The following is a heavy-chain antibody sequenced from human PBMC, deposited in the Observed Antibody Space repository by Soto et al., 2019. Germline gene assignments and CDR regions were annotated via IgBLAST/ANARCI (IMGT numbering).Heavy chain of an antibody. CDR2: INHSGST. CDR3: AGESGDDYFDY. D-gene: IGHD3-10*01. J-gene: IGHJ4*02. V-gene: IGHV4-34*01. Sequence: SETLSLTCAVYGGSFSGYYWSWIRQPPGKGLEWIGEINHSGSTNYNPSLKSRVTISVDTSKNQFSLKLSSVTAADTAVYYCAGESGDDYFDYWGQGTLVTVSS. CDR1: GGSFSGYY.